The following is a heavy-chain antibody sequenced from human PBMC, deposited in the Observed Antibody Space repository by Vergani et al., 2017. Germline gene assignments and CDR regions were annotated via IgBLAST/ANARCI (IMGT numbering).Heavy chain of an antibody. Sequence: EVQLVESGGGLVQPGGSLRLSCAASGFTFSSYEMNWVRQAPGKGLEWVSAISGSGGSTYYADSVKGRFTISRDNSKNTLYLQMNSLRAEDTAVYYCATDYCSSTSCYLLDAFDIWGQGTMVTVSS. CDR3: ATDYCSSTSCYLLDAFDI. V-gene: IGHV3-23*04. J-gene: IGHJ3*02. CDR2: ISGSGGST. D-gene: IGHD2-2*01. CDR1: GFTFSSYE.